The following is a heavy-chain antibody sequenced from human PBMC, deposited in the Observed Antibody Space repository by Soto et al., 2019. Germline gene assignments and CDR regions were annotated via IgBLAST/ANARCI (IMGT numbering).Heavy chain of an antibody. CDR3: ARVTTVVTPGY. V-gene: IGHV3-48*01. CDR2: ISSSSSTI. D-gene: IGHD4-17*01. CDR1: GFNFSSYS. J-gene: IGHJ4*02. Sequence: GGSLRLSSAASGFNFSSYSMNWVRQAPGKGLEWVSYISSSSSTIYYADSVKGRFTISRDNAKNSLYLQMNSLRAEDTAVYYCARVTTVVTPGYWGQGTLVTVSS.